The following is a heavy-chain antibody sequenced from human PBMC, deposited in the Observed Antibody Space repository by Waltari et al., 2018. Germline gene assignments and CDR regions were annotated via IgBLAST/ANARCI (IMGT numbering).Heavy chain of an antibody. J-gene: IGHJ4*02. Sequence: EVQLVESGGGLVQPGGSLRLSCAASGFTFSNYDMHWVRQATGKGLEWFAAIGTAGYTKYPVSVKGRFTISREKAKNSLYLPMNSLRAGDTAVYYCTRGDPTAGAIDYWGQGTLVTVSS. CDR1: GFTFSNYD. CDR2: IGTAGYT. V-gene: IGHV3-13*01. CDR3: TRGDPTAGAIDY.